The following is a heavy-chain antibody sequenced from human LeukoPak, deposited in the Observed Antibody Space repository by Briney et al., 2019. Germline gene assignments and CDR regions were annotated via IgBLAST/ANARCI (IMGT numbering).Heavy chain of an antibody. CDR3: ARGLDCSSTSCYGDV. CDR2: INHSGST. J-gene: IGHJ6*04. D-gene: IGHD2-2*01. V-gene: IGHV4-34*01. CDR1: GGSFSGYY. Sequence: SETLSLTCAVYGGSFSGYYWSWIRQPPGKGLEWIGEINHSGSTNYNPSLKSRVTISVDTSKNQFSLKLSSVTAADTAVYYCARGLDCSSTSCYGDVWGKGTTVTVSS.